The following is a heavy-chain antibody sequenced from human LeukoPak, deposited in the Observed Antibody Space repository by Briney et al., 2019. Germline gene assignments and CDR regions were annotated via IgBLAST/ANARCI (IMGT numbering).Heavy chain of an antibody. CDR2: IYHSGST. D-gene: IGHD4-17*01. J-gene: IGHJ4*02. Sequence: PSETLSLTCTVSGYSISSGYYWGWIRQPPGKGLEWIGSIYHSGSTYYNPSLKSRVTISVDTSKNQFSLKLSSVTAADTAVYYCARDRLRSNFDYWGQGTLVTVSS. CDR3: ARDRLRSNFDY. V-gene: IGHV4-38-2*02. CDR1: GYSISSGYY.